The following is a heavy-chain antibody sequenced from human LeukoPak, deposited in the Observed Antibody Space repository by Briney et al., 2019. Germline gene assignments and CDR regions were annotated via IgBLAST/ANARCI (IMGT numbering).Heavy chain of an antibody. V-gene: IGHV3-23*01. CDR2: ISGSGGNT. J-gene: IGHJ5*02. Sequence: PGGSLRLSCAASGFTFSSYDMSWVRQAPGKGLEWVSLISGSGGNTYYADSVKGRSTISRDNSKNTLYLQMNSLRAEDTAVYYCAKIRDCTNGVCPEWFDPWGQGTLVTVSS. CDR3: AKIRDCTNGVCPEWFDP. CDR1: GFTFSSYD. D-gene: IGHD2-8*01.